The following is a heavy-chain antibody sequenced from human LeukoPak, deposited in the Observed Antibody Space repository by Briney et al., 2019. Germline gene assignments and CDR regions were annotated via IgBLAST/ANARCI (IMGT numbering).Heavy chain of an antibody. CDR3: ARFIESSAYDYVWGSYRSSYGMDV. CDR1: GYTFTSYG. V-gene: IGHV1-18*04. CDR2: ISAYNGNT. Sequence: GASVKVSCKASGYTFTSYGISWVRQASGQGLEWMGWISAYNGNTNYAQKLQGRVTMTTGTSTSTAYMELRSLRSDDTAVYYCARFIESSAYDYVWGSYRSSYGMDVWGKGTTVTVSS. J-gene: IGHJ6*04. D-gene: IGHD3-16*02.